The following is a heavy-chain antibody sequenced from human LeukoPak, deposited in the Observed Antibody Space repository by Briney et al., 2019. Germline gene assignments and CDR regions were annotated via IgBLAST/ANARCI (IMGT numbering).Heavy chain of an antibody. CDR1: GGSISSGGYY. CDR3: AGVVPAANYYGMDV. V-gene: IGHV4-31*03. CDR2: IYYSGTT. J-gene: IGHJ6*02. D-gene: IGHD2-2*01. Sequence: SETLSLTCSVSGGSISSGGYYWSWIRQHPGKGLEWFGDIYYSGTTYYNPSLKSRVTMSVDTSKNQFSLKLSSVTAADTAVYYCAGVVPAANYYGMDVWGQGTTVTVSS.